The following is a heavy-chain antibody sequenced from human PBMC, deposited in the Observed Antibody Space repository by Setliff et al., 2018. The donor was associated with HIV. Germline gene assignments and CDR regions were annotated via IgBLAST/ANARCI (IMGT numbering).Heavy chain of an antibody. CDR1: GFSFNSYG. CDR3: AKSYRTYDSINYYNRLFDY. V-gene: IGHV3-33*06. Sequence: GGSLRLSCTFWGFSFNSYGMHWVRQAPGKGLEWVASIWYDERHKFYANSVKGRFTISRDNPKRTLYLQMDSLRAEDTAVYYCAKSYRTYDSINYYNRLFDYWGQGTLVTVSS. D-gene: IGHD3-22*01. J-gene: IGHJ4*02. CDR2: IWYDERHK.